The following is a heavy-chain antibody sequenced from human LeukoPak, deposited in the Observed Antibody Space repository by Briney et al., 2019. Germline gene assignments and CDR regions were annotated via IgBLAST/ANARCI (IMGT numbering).Heavy chain of an antibody. CDR1: GFISTNAW. D-gene: IGHD6-19*01. J-gene: IGHJ3*02. V-gene: IGHV3-15*01. CDR2: IKSKTDGGAT. CDR3: TAEYRDSSGWYGAFDI. Sequence: GGSLRLSCAASGFISTNAWMSWVRQAPGKGLEWVGRIKSKTDGGATDFAAPVKGRFTISRDDSKNTLYLQMNSLKIEDTAVYYCTAEYRDSSGWYGAFDIWGQGTMVTVSS.